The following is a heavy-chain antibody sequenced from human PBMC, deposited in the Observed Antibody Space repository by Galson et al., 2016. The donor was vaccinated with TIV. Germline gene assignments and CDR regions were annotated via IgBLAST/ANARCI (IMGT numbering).Heavy chain of an antibody. J-gene: IGHJ6*02. V-gene: IGHV3-66*02. CDR2: IFSGDRS. Sequence: SLRLSCSASGFRVSDNYMTWVRQTPGKGLEWISVIFSGDRSFYADSVKGRFTVSRDYAKNTIYLEMDSLRIEDTAVYYCARDRIHCAGTGDDCYYYYYFGLDVWGQGATVIVSS. CDR3: ARDRIHCAGTGDDCYYYYYFGLDV. CDR1: GFRVSDNY. D-gene: IGHD2-15*01.